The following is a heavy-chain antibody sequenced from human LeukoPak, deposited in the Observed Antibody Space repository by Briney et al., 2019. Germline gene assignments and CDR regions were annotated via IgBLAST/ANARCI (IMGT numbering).Heavy chain of an antibody. J-gene: IGHJ4*02. D-gene: IGHD6-13*01. Sequence: GGSLRLSCAASGFTFSSYAMNWVRQAPGKGLEWVSVIFGDGGTSYADSVRGRFTISRDNSKNTLYLQMNSLRAEDTAVYYCSIRIAASDFDYWGQGTLVTVSS. V-gene: IGHV3-53*01. CDR3: SIRIAASDFDY. CDR1: GFTFSSYA. CDR2: IFGDGGT.